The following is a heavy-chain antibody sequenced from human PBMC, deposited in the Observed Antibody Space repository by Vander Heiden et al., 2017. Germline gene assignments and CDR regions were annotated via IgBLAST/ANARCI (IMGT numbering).Heavy chain of an antibody. Sequence: QVQLQQWGAGLLKPSETLSLTCAVYGGSFSGDYWSWIRQPPGKGLEWIGEINHSGSTNYNPSLKSRVTISVDTSKNQFSLKVSSVTAADTAVYYCARQSFLGGMDVWGQGTTVTVSS. D-gene: IGHD3-3*01. J-gene: IGHJ6*02. V-gene: IGHV4-34*01. CDR3: ARQSFLGGMDV. CDR1: GGSFSGDY. CDR2: INHSGST.